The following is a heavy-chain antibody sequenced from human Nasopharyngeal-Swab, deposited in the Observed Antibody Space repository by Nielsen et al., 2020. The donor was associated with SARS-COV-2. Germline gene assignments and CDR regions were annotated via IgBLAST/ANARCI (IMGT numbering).Heavy chain of an antibody. J-gene: IGHJ1*01. CDR3: ARREDNSGSYRSEYFQF. CDR2: IYPGDSDT. Sequence: VRQMPRKGLEWMGLIYPGDSDTRYSPSFQGQVTISADKTINTAYLQWSSLKASDTAIYYCARREDNSGSYRSEYFQFWGQGTLVTVSS. D-gene: IGHD6-19*01. V-gene: IGHV5-51*01.